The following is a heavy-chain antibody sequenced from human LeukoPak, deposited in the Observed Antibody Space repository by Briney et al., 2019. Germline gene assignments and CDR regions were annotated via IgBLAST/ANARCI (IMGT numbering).Heavy chain of an antibody. D-gene: IGHD6-6*01. Sequence: PGGSLRLSCAASGFTFSGSAMHWVRQASGKGLEWVGRIRSKANSYATAYAASVKGRFTISRDDSKNTAYLQMNSLKTEDTAVYYCTGIAARKDYYMDVWDKGTTVTVSS. J-gene: IGHJ6*03. CDR3: TGIAARKDYYMDV. V-gene: IGHV3-73*01. CDR2: IRSKANSYAT. CDR1: GFTFSGSA.